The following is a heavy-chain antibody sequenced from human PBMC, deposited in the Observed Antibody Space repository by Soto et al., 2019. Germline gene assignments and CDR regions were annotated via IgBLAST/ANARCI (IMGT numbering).Heavy chain of an antibody. V-gene: IGHV3-30-3*01. CDR1: GFTFSSYA. CDR2: ISYDGSNK. CDR3: ARDIAIFDY. D-gene: IGHD6-13*01. Sequence: QVQLVESGGGVVQPGRSLRLSCAASGFTFSSYAMHWVRQAPGKGLEWVAVISYDGSNKYYADSVKGRFTISRDNPKNTLYLQMNSLRAEDTAVYYCARDIAIFDYWGQGTLVTVSS. J-gene: IGHJ4*02.